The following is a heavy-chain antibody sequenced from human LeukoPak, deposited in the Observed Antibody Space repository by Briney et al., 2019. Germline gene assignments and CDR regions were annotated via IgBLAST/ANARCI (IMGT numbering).Heavy chain of an antibody. Sequence: GASVKVSCKASGYTFTSYSINWVRQAPGQGLEWMGWISAYNGNTNYAQKLQDRVTMTTDTSTSTAYMEVRSLRSDDTAVYYCARNSLIATPYYFDYWGQGTLVTVSP. V-gene: IGHV1-18*01. CDR3: ARNSLIATPYYFDY. CDR1: GYTFTSYS. D-gene: IGHD3-10*01. J-gene: IGHJ4*02. CDR2: ISAYNGNT.